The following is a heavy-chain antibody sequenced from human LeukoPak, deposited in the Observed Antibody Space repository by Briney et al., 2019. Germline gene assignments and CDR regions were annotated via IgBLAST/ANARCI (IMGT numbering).Heavy chain of an antibody. CDR2: IKPDGSNE. CDR3: VININWSFGS. V-gene: IGHV3-7*01. J-gene: IGHJ4*02. CDR1: GFMFSNNW. D-gene: IGHD1-1*01. Sequence: GGSLRLSCGASGFMFSNNWMSWVHQAPGKGLEWMANIKPDGSNEYYADSVKGRFTISRDNAKNSLYLHMNSLRVEDTAIYYCVININWSFGSWGQGDVVIVSS.